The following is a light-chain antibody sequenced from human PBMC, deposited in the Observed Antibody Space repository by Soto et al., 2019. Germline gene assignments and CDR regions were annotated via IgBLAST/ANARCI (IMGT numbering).Light chain of an antibody. J-gene: IGLJ1*01. Sequence: QSVLTQPPSVSEAPGQRVTISCTGSSSNIGAGYEAHWYQQVPGTAPKLLIYENNNRPSGVPDRFSGSKSGTSASLAITGLLAEDEAEYYCQSYDSSLSGYVFGTGTKVTFL. CDR2: ENN. CDR3: QSYDSSLSGYV. CDR1: SSNIGAGYE. V-gene: IGLV1-40*01.